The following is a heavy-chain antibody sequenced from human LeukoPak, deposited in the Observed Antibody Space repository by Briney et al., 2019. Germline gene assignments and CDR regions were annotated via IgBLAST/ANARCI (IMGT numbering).Heavy chain of an antibody. Sequence: PGESLKISCKGSGYSFTSYWIGWVRQMPGKGLEWMGIIYPGDSDTRYSPSFQGQVTISADKSISTAYLQWSSLKASDTAMYYCARESLYSYGEVGAFDIWGQGTMVTVSS. D-gene: IGHD5-18*01. CDR3: ARESLYSYGEVGAFDI. CDR1: GYSFTSYW. V-gene: IGHV5-51*03. J-gene: IGHJ3*02. CDR2: IYPGDSDT.